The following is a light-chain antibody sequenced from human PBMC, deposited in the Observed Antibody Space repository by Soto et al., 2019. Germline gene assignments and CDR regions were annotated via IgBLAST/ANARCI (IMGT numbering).Light chain of an antibody. CDR1: QSVHGD. J-gene: IGKJ4*01. V-gene: IGKV3-15*01. CDR2: GAT. CDR3: QQYHRWPPT. Sequence: TQSPATLPVSPGERATFSCRASQSVHGDLAWYQQAPGQAPRLLIFGATSRASDVPARFSGSGSGTDFTLTISRLQSDDLAVYYCQQYHRWPPTFGGGTKVEL.